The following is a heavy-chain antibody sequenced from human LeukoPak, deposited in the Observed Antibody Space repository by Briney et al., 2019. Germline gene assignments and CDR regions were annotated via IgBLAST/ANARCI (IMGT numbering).Heavy chain of an antibody. D-gene: IGHD2-2*01. Sequence: GGSLRLSCAASGFSVSSNYMIWVRQAPGKGLEWVSAISGSGGSTYYADSVKGRFTISRDNSKNTLYLQMNSLRAEDTAVYYCAKNAYYCSSTSCCVDYWGQGTLVTVSS. J-gene: IGHJ4*02. CDR1: GFSVSSNY. CDR3: AKNAYYCSSTSCCVDY. V-gene: IGHV3-23*01. CDR2: ISGSGGST.